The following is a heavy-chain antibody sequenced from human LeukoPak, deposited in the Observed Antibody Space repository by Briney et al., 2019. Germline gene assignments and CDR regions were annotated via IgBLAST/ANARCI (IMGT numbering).Heavy chain of an antibody. J-gene: IGHJ4*02. CDR1: GFTFSRYG. CDR2: IRYDGSNK. V-gene: IGHV3-30*02. D-gene: IGHD1-20*01. CDR3: AKDSPGLLDGITGTVFDY. Sequence: PGGSLRLSCAASGFTFSRYGMHWVRQAPGKGLEWVAFIRYDGSNKYYADSVKGRFTISRDNSKNTLFLQMNSLRAEDTAVYFCAKDSPGLLDGITGTVFDYWGQGTLVTVSS.